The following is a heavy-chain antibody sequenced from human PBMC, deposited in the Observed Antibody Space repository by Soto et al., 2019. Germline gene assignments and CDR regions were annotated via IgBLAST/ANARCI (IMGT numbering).Heavy chain of an antibody. J-gene: IGHJ6*02. CDR2: IIPIFGTA. D-gene: IGHD2-2*01. V-gene: IGHV1-69*13. CDR3: AGYQLPRNYYGMDV. CDR1: GGTFSSYA. Sequence: GASVKVSCKASGGTFSSYAISWVRQAPGQGLEWMGGIIPIFGTANYAQKSQGRVAITADESTSTAYMELSSLRSEDTAVYYCAGYQLPRNYYGMDVWGQGTTVTVS.